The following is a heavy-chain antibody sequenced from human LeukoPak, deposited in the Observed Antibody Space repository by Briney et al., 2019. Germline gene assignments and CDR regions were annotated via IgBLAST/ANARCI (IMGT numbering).Heavy chain of an antibody. Sequence: GGSLRLSCAASGFILSGYFMSWVRQAPGKGLEWVASIKHDGSEEYYVDSVRGRSTISRDNTKSSLYLQMGSLRAEDTAVYYCATDRGWRTSGYYLYYFESWGQGTLVTVSS. D-gene: IGHD3-3*01. CDR3: ATDRGWRTSGYYLYYFES. CDR1: GFILSGYF. CDR2: IKHDGSEE. V-gene: IGHV3-7*01. J-gene: IGHJ4*02.